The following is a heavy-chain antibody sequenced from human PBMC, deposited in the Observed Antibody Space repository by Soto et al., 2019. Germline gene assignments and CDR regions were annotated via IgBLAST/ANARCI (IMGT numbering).Heavy chain of an antibody. J-gene: IGHJ3*02. CDR3: ARVDYGWYAFDI. CDR2: IYYSGST. D-gene: IGHD4-17*01. CDR1: GGSISSGDYY. Sequence: SETLSLTCTVSGGSISSGDYYWSWIRQPPGKGLEWIGHIYYSGSTYYNPSLKSRVTISVDTSKNQFSLKLSSVTAADTAVYYCARVDYGWYAFDIWGQGTIVTVSS. V-gene: IGHV4-30-4*01.